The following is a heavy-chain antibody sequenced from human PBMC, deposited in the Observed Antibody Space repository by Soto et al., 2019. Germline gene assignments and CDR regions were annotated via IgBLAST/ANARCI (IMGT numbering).Heavy chain of an antibody. V-gene: IGHV1-18*01. CDR1: GYTFTSYG. CDR2: ISAYNGNT. Sequence: ASVKVSCKASGYTFTSYGISWVRQAPGQGLEWMGWISAYNGNTNYAQKLQGRVTMTTDTSTSTAYMELRSLRSDDTAVYYCARIGFVVVPAGGMDVWGQGTTVTVSS. J-gene: IGHJ6*02. CDR3: ARIGFVVVPAGGMDV. D-gene: IGHD2-2*01.